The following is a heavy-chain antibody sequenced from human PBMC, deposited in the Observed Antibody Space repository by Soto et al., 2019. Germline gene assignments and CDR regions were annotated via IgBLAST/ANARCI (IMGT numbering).Heavy chain of an antibody. D-gene: IGHD3-22*01. CDR3: AKGKYYYESSCYYYLGDPFDY. CDR2: ISGSGGST. V-gene: IGHV3-23*01. CDR1: GITFSRYA. J-gene: IGHJ4*02. Sequence: PGGSLRLSCAASGITFSRYAMTWVRQAPGKGLDWFSAISGSGGSTYYADSVEGRFTISRDNSKNTLYLQMNSLRAEDTAVYFCAKGKYYYESSCYYYLGDPFDYWGQGTRVTVSS.